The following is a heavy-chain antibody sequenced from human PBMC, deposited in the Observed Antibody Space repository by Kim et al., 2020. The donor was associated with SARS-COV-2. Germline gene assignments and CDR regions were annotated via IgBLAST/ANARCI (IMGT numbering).Heavy chain of an antibody. CDR2: IWYDGSNK. Sequence: GGSLRLSCAASGFTFSSYGMHWVRQAPGKGLEWVAVIWYDGSNKYYADSVKGRFTISRDNSKNTLYLQMNSLRAEDTAVYYCARTVNYYDSSGWSLGYFDYWGQGTLVTVSS. CDR1: GFTFSSYG. CDR3: ARTVNYYDSSGWSLGYFDY. J-gene: IGHJ4*02. V-gene: IGHV3-33*01. D-gene: IGHD3-22*01.